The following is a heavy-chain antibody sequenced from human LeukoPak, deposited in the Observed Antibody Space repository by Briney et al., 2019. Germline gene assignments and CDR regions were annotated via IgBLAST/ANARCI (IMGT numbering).Heavy chain of an antibody. D-gene: IGHD3-3*01. CDR3: AREGLYYDFWSGMDV. CDR1: GYTFTSYY. CDR2: INPSGGST. Sequence: ASVKVSCKASGYTFTSYYMHWVRQAPGQGLEWMGIINPSGGSTSYAQKFQGRVTMTRDTSTSTVYMELSSLRSEDTAVYYCAREGLYYDFWSGMDVWGQGTTVTVSS. V-gene: IGHV1-46*01. J-gene: IGHJ6*02.